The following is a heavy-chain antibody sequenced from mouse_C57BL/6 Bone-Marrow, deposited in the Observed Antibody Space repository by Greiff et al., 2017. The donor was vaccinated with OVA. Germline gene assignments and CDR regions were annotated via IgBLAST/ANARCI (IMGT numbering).Heavy chain of an antibody. CDR1: GFNIKDDY. CDR2: IDPENGDT. CDR3: TRGIYYYGREAY. Sequence: EVMLVESGAELVRPGASVKLSCTASGFNIKDDYMHWVKQRPEQGLEWIGWIDPENGDTEYASKFQGKATITADTSSNTAYLQLSSLTSEDTAVYYCTRGIYYYGREAYWGQGTLVTVSA. V-gene: IGHV14-4*01. J-gene: IGHJ3*01. D-gene: IGHD1-1*01.